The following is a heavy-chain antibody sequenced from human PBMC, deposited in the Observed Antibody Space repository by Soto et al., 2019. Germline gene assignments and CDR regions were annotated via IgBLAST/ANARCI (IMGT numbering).Heavy chain of an antibody. D-gene: IGHD4-17*01. V-gene: IGHV3-21*01. CDR3: ARDKEGVTTRPFGY. CDR2: ISSSSSYI. J-gene: IGHJ4*02. CDR1: GFTFSSYS. Sequence: EVQLVESGGGLVKPGGSLRLSCAASGFTFSSYSMNWVRQAPGKGLEWVSSISSSSSYIYYADSVKGRFTISRDNAKNSLYLQMNSLRAEDTAVYCCARDKEGVTTRPFGYWGQGTLVTVSS.